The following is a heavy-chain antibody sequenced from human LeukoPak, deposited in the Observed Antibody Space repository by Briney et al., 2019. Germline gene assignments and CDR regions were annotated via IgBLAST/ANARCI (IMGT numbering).Heavy chain of an antibody. V-gene: IGHV3-48*02. Sequence: PGGSLRLSCAASGFTFSYYSMNWVRQAPGKGLEWISYSNTDGTISYADSVKGRFTISRDNAENSLYLQMNSLRDEDTAVYFCVRDRDYAFDFWGQGIMVTVSS. CDR3: VRDRDYAFDF. J-gene: IGHJ3*01. CDR2: SNTDGTI. CDR1: GFTFSYYS.